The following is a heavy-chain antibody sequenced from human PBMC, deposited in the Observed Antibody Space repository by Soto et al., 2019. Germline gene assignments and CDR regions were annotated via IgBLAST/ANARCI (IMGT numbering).Heavy chain of an antibody. Sequence: QVQLVESGGGVVQPGRSLRLSCAASGFTISNYGMHWVRQAPGKGLEWVAVISYDGTITYYADSVKGRFTISRDNSKNTLYLQMNSLRTEDTGVYYCATTRVGPCSSSICFSGIFDGMDVWGQGTTVTVSS. D-gene: IGHD2-2*01. J-gene: IGHJ6*02. V-gene: IGHV3-30-3*01. CDR3: ATTRVGPCSSSICFSGIFDGMDV. CDR2: ISYDGTIT. CDR1: GFTISNYG.